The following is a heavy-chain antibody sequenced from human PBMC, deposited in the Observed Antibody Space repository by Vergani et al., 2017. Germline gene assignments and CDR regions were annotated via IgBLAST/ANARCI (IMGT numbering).Heavy chain of an antibody. CDR2: IYYSGST. CDR3: ARGYGKYYFDY. J-gene: IGHJ4*02. Sequence: QVQLQESGPGLVKPSETLSLTCTVSGGSISNYYWGWIRQPPGKGLEWIGYIYYSGSTNYNPSLKSRVTISVDTSKNQFSLKLSSVTAADTAVYYCARGYGKYYFDYWGQGTLVTVSS. V-gene: IGHV4-59*01. CDR1: GGSISNYY. D-gene: IGHD1-26*01.